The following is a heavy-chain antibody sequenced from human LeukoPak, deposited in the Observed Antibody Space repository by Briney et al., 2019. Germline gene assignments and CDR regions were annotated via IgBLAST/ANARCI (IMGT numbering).Heavy chain of an antibody. D-gene: IGHD3-22*01. V-gene: IGHV4-59*01. CDR1: GGSISTYY. CDR3: ARDHGSGYFYDY. Sequence: SETLSLTCTVSGGSISTYYWTWIRQPPGKGLEWIGYIYNSGKTNYNPSLESRVTISADTSKSQFSLKLGSVTAADTAVYYCARDHGSGYFYDYWDQGTLVTVSS. CDR2: IYNSGKT. J-gene: IGHJ4*02.